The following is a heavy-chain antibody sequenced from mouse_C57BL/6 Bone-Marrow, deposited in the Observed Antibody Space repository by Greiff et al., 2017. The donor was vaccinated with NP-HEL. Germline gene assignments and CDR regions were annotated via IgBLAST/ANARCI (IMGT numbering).Heavy chain of an antibody. D-gene: IGHD1-1*01. CDR2: INPYNGGT. CDR1: GYTFTDYY. CDR3: ARGSSYGY. Sequence: VHVKQSGPVLVKPGASVKMSCKASGYTFTDYYMNWVKQSHGKSLEWIGVINPYNGGTSYNQKFKGKATLTVDKSSSTAYMELNSLTSEDSAVYYCARGSSYGYWGQGTTLTVSS. J-gene: IGHJ2*01. V-gene: IGHV1-19*01.